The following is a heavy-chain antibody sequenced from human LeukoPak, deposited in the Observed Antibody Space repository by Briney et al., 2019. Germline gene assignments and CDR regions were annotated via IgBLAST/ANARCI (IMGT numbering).Heavy chain of an antibody. V-gene: IGHV3-23*01. CDR3: AKDLVTTLPVGWFDP. CDR2: IRGTGTTT. Sequence: SGGSLRLSCAASGFTFSDHAMSWVRQAPGKGLEWVSAIRGTGTTTFYAASVKGRFTISRDNSKNTADLQMNSLRAEDTAVYYCAKDLVTTLPVGWFDPWGQGTLVTVSS. J-gene: IGHJ5*02. D-gene: IGHD4-17*01. CDR1: GFTFSDHA.